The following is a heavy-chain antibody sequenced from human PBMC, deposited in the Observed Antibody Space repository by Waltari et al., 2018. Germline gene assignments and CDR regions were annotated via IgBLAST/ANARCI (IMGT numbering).Heavy chain of an antibody. D-gene: IGHD2-15*01. CDR3: ARGVVLDF. CDR1: GYSFTGYS. V-gene: IGHV1-2*06. J-gene: IGHJ4*02. CDR2: SNPSGGVT. Sequence: QVQLVQSGAEVKKPGASVKVSCKASGYSFTGYSMHWVRQAPGQGLEWVGRSNPSGGVTDYAKKFKGRVSMTRDTSISTAYMELNRRTSDDTAVYYCARGVVLDFWGQGTLVTVSS.